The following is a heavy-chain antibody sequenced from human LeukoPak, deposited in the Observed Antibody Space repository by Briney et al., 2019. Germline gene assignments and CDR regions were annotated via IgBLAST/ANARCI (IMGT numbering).Heavy chain of an antibody. D-gene: IGHD2/OR15-2a*01. CDR1: GGSISSYY. CDR3: ARESMPYYFDY. V-gene: IGHV4-59*01. J-gene: IGHJ4*02. Sequence: SETLSLTCTVSGGSISSYYWSWTRQPPGKGLEWIGYIYYSGSTNYNPSLKSRVTISVDTSKNQFSLKLSSVTAADTAVYYCARESMPYYFDYWGQGTLVTVSS. CDR2: IYYSGST.